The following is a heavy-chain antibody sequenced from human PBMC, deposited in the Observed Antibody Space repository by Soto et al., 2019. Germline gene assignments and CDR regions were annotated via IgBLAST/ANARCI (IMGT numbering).Heavy chain of an antibody. Sequence: WGARRLPWSGSGCTLRTHRNLWVRQAPGKGLVWVSRINSDGSTTTYADSVKGRFTISRDNAKNTLYLQMNSLRAEDTAVYYCARDNWNSIWGQGTLGTVSS. CDR2: INSDGSTT. D-gene: IGHD1-7*01. V-gene: IGHV3-74*01. CDR3: ARDNWNSI. J-gene: IGHJ4*02. CDR1: GCTLRTHR.